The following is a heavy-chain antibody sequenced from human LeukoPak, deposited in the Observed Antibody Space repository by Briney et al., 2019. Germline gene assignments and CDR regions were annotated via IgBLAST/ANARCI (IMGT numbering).Heavy chain of an antibody. V-gene: IGHV4-34*01. J-gene: IGHJ6*02. Sequence: SETLSLTCTVSGGSISSYYWSWIRQPPGKGLEWIGEINHSGSTNYNPSLKSRVTISVDTSKNQFSLKLSSVTAADTAVYYCARKWELPLYYHYYGMDVWGQGTTVTVSS. CDR2: INHSGST. CDR3: ARKWELPLYYHYYGMDV. CDR1: GGSISSYY. D-gene: IGHD1-26*01.